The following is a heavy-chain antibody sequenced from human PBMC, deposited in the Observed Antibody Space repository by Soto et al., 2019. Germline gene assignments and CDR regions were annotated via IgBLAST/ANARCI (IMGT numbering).Heavy chain of an antibody. CDR2: ISSSSSYI. J-gene: IGHJ6*02. D-gene: IGHD6-6*01. CDR3: ARIEYSSSSGDYYGMDV. CDR1: GFTFSSYS. Sequence: PGWSLRLSCAASGFTFSSYSMNWVRQAPGKGLEWVSSISSSSSYIYYADSVKGRFTISRDNAKNSLYLQMNSLRAEDTAVYYCARIEYSSSSGDYYGMDVWGQGTTVTVSS. V-gene: IGHV3-21*01.